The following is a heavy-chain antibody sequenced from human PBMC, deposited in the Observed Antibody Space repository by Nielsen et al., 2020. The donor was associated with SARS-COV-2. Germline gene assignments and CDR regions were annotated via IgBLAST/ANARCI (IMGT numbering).Heavy chain of an antibody. CDR1: GFTFSSYA. CDR3: ARGVGYRDY. J-gene: IGHJ4*02. CDR2: ISYDGSNK. V-gene: IGHV3-30-3*01. D-gene: IGHD5-12*01. Sequence: GGSLRLSCAASGFTFSSYAMHWVRQAPGKGLEWVAVISYDGSNKYYADSVKGRFTISRDNAKNSLYLQMNSLRAEDTAVYYCARGVGYRDYWGQGTLVTVSS.